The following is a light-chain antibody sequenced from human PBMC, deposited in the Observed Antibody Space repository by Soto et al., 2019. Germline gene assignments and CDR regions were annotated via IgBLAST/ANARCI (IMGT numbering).Light chain of an antibody. CDR3: TSYTTSTTWV. J-gene: IGLJ3*02. Sequence: HSVLTQPASVSGSPGQSITISCTGTSSDVGAYNYVSWYQQYPGKAPKLVISEVSNRPSGVSNRFSGSKSGNTASLTISGLQAEDEADYYCTSYTTSTTWVFGGGTKLTVL. V-gene: IGLV2-14*01. CDR1: SSDVGAYNY. CDR2: EVS.